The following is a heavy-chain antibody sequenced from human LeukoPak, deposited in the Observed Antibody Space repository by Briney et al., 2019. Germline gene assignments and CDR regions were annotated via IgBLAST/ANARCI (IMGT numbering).Heavy chain of an antibody. J-gene: IGHJ6*03. CDR3: EIDCEFCDLLFYRNV. D-gene: IGHD3-16*01. Sequence: PSETLSLTCTVSGGSISSTGYYWTWIRQPAGKGLEWIGHIDNSGSTNCNPSLKSRVTISVDTSKNQFSLNLTSVTAPVTAVYYCEIDCEFCDLLFYRNVWSKGTTVTVSS. V-gene: IGHV4-61*09. CDR1: GGSISSTGYY. CDR2: IDNSGST.